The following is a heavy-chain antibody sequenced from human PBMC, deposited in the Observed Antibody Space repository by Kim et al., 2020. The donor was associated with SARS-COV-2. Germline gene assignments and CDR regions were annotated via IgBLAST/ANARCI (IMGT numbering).Heavy chain of an antibody. D-gene: IGHD3-22*01. J-gene: IGHJ4*02. Sequence: GGSLRLSCEASEFSFSDSYINWIRQTPEKGLEWLAYISHTSRTIYYADYVRGRFTISRDNAKRSAFLQMDNLRIEDTAIYYCAGRVWDGHGYPLFDFWSQGTLITVSS. CDR1: EFSFSDSY. CDR3: AGRVWDGHGYPLFDF. V-gene: IGHV3-11*04. CDR2: ISHTSRTI.